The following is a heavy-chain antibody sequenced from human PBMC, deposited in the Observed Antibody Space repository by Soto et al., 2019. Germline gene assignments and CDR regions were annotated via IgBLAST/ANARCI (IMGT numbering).Heavy chain of an antibody. D-gene: IGHD3-22*01. V-gene: IGHV1-69*01. Sequence: QVQLVQSGAEVKKPGSSVKVSCKASGGTFSSYAISWVRQAPGQGLEWMGGIIPIFGTANYAQKFQGRVTITADESTSTAYMELSSLRSEDTAVYYCARGYADYYDSRSLGDFDYWGQGTLVTVSS. J-gene: IGHJ4*02. CDR2: IIPIFGTA. CDR3: ARGYADYYDSRSLGDFDY. CDR1: GGTFSSYA.